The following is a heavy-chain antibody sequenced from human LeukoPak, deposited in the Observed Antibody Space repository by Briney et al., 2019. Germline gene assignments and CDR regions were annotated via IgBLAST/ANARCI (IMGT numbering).Heavy chain of an antibody. CDR3: AYGPGGAFDI. D-gene: IGHD4-17*01. CDR1: GGSISSSSYY. Sequence: SETLSLTCTVSGGSISSSSYYWGWIRQPPGKGLEWIGSIYYSGSTYYNPSLKSRVTISVDTSKNQFSLKLSSVTAADTAVYYCAYGPGGAFDIWGQGTMVTVPS. J-gene: IGHJ3*02. CDR2: IYYSGST. V-gene: IGHV4-39*01.